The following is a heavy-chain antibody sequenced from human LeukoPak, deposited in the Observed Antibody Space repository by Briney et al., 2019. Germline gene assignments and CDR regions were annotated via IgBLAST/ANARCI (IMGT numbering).Heavy chain of an antibody. V-gene: IGHV1-2*02. Sequence: ASVKVSCKASGYTFTGYYMHWVRQAPGQGLEWMGWINPNSGGTNYAQKFQGRVTMTRDTSISTAHMELSSLTSDGRAIYYCARTLWGDAFDIWGQGTMITVSS. J-gene: IGHJ3*02. CDR1: GYTFTGYY. D-gene: IGHD3-16*01. CDR3: ARTLWGDAFDI. CDR2: INPNSGGT.